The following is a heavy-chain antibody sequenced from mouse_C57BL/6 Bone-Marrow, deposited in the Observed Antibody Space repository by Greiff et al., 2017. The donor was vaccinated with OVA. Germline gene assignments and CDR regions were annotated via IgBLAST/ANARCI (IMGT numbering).Heavy chain of an antibody. V-gene: IGHV2-9-1*01. CDR3: SLLWDGSSYNAMDY. J-gene: IGHJ4*01. D-gene: IGHD1-1*01. CDR1: GFSLTSYA. CDR2: IWTGGGT. Sequence: VKLMESGPGLVAPSQRLSITCTVSGFSLTSYAISWVRQPPGKGLEWLGVIWTGGGTNYNSALKSRLSLSKDKSNSQVFLKMNSLPPDDTARYFCSLLWDGSSYNAMDYWGQGTSVTVSS.